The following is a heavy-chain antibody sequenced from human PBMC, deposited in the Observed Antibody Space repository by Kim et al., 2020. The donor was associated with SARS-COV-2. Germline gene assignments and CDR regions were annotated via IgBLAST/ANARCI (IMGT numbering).Heavy chain of an antibody. J-gene: IGHJ5*02. V-gene: IGHV4-34*01. D-gene: IGHD2-15*01. CDR1: GGSFSGYY. CDR3: ARRARVVVAVNLANLFDP. CDR2: INHSGST. Sequence: SETLSLTCAVYGGSFSGYYWSWIRQPPGKGLEWIGEINHSGSTNYNPSLKSRVTISVDTSKNQFSLKLSSVTAADTAVYYCARRARVVVAVNLANLFDPWGQGTLVTVSS.